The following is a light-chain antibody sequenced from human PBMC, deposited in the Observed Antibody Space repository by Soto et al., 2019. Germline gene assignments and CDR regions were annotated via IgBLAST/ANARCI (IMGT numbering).Light chain of an antibody. V-gene: IGKV1-5*03. Sequence: DIQMTQSPSTLSASVGDRVTITCRASQSINSWLAWYQQKPGKAPKLLIYKASSLESGVPSRFSGSGSGTEFTLTIRSLQPDDFATYYCKQYNTVSTFGQGTKVEIK. J-gene: IGKJ1*01. CDR2: KAS. CDR3: KQYNTVST. CDR1: QSINSW.